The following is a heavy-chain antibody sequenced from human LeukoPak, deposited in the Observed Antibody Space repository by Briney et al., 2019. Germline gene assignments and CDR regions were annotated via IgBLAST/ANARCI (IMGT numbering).Heavy chain of an antibody. CDR3: ARDQGLTAPPPYGLDV. V-gene: IGHV1-69*04. D-gene: IGHD5-18*01. J-gene: IGHJ6*02. CDR2: IIPILGIA. CDR1: GGTFSSYA. Sequence: SVKVSCKASGGTFSSYAISWVRQAPGQGLEWMGRIIPILGIANYAQKFQGRVTITADKSTSTAYMELSSLRSEETAVYYCARDQGLTAPPPYGLDVWGQGTTVIVSS.